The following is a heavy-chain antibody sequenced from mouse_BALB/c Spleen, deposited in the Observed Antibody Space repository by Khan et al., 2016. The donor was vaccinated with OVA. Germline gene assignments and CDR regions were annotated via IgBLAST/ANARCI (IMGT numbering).Heavy chain of an antibody. D-gene: IGHD1-1*01. CDR2: INPHIGET. J-gene: IGHJ2*01. CDR1: GYSFTGYF. V-gene: IGHV1-20*02. CDR3: TRIYRSDLDY. Sequence: VQLKQSGPELVRPGASVKISCKASGYSFTGYFMNWVMQSHGKSLEWIGRINPHIGETFYNQRFKDKATLTVDESSRTAQMELRSLASEDSAVYYCTRIYRSDLDYWGQGTTLTVSS.